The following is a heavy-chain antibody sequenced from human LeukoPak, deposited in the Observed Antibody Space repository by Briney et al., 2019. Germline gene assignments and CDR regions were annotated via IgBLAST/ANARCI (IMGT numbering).Heavy chain of an antibody. CDR2: INPNSGGT. Sequence: ASVKVSCKASGYTFTGYYMHWVGQAPGQGLEWMGRINPNSGGTNYAQKFQGRVTMTRDTSISTAYMELSRLRSDDTAVYYCARDLSSFKSYGDYYYYYGMDVWGQGTTVTVSS. CDR3: ARDLSSFKSYGDYYYYYGMDV. J-gene: IGHJ6*02. D-gene: IGHD4-17*01. CDR1: GYTFTGYY. V-gene: IGHV1-2*06.